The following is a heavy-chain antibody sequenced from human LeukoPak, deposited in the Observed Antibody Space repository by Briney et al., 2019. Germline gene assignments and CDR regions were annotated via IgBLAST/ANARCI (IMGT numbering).Heavy chain of an antibody. CDR3: ARVESKGTYYYDSSGYSSFDY. J-gene: IGHJ4*02. CDR1: GFTFSSYA. CDR2: ISGSGGST. Sequence: TGGSLRLSCAASGFTFSSYAMSWVRQAPGKGLEWVSAISGSGGSTYYADSVKGRFTISRDNSKNTLYLQMNSLRAEDTAVYYCARVESKGTYYYDSSGYSSFDYWGQGTLVTVSS. V-gene: IGHV3-23*01. D-gene: IGHD3-22*01.